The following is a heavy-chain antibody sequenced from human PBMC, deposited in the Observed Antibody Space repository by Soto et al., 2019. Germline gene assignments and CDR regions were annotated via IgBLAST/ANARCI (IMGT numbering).Heavy chain of an antibody. V-gene: IGHV1-69*06. CDR2: IIPIFGTA. CDR1: GGTFSSDA. J-gene: IGHJ6*02. D-gene: IGHD3-3*01. Sequence: QVQLVQSGAEVKKPGSSVKVSCKASGGTFSSDAISWVRQAPGQGLEWMGGIIPIFGTANYAQKFQGRVKITADKSTGTAYMELSSLRSEDTAVYYCARDSGAFWSGYYTVYYYYGMDVWGQGTTVTVSS. CDR3: ARDSGAFWSGYYTVYYYYGMDV.